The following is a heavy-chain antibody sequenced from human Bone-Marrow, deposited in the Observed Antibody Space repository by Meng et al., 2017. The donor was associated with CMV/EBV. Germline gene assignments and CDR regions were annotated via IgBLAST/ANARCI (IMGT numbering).Heavy chain of an antibody. D-gene: IGHD3-9*01. Sequence: SETLSLTCAISGDSVSRKTATWHWIRQSPSRGLEWLGRTYYRSEWYNDYAPSVKSRITINPDTSKNQFSLHLNSVTPEDTAVYYCATGSDCDYWGRGTRVTGYS. V-gene: IGHV6-1*01. CDR3: ATGSDCDY. CDR1: GDSVSRKTAT. CDR2: TYYRSEWYN. J-gene: IGHJ4*02.